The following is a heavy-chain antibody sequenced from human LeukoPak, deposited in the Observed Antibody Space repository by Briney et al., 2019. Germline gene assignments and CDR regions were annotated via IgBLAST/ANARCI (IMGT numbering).Heavy chain of an antibody. CDR2: ISSSSSYI. V-gene: IGHV3-21*01. CDR1: GFTFSSYS. Sequence: PGGSLRLSCAASGFTFSSYSMNWVRQAPGEGLEWVSSISSSSSYIYYADSVKGRFTISRDNAKNSLYLQMNSLRAEDTAVYYCARDSTLGGDFDYWGQGTLVTVSS. J-gene: IGHJ4*02. D-gene: IGHD2-21*01. CDR3: ARDSTLGGDFDY.